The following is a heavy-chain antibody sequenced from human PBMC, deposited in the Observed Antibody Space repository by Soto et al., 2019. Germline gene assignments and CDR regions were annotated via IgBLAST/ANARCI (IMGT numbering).Heavy chain of an antibody. CDR3: ARDGSGSYYKTDYYYYYMDV. CDR2: ISAYNGNT. CDR1: GYTFTSYG. J-gene: IGHJ6*03. D-gene: IGHD3-10*01. Sequence: ASVKVSCKASGYTFTSYGISWVRQAPGQGLEWMGWISAYNGNTNYAQKLQGRDTMTTETSTSTAYMELRSLRSDDTAVYYCARDGSGSYYKTDYYYYYMDVWGKGTTVTVSS. V-gene: IGHV1-18*01.